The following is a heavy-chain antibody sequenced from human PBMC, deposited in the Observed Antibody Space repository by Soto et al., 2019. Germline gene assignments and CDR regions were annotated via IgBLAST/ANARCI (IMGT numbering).Heavy chain of an antibody. CDR3: ARDPRTARASAMDV. D-gene: IGHD6-6*01. J-gene: IGHJ6*02. V-gene: IGHV3-33*01. CDR2: VRSDGSNG. CDR1: GFIFSNFG. Sequence: PGGSLRLSCAASGFIFSNFGMHWVRQAPGKGLEWVAGVRSDGSNGVSADSEKGRFTISRDNSKNTLYLQMTSLRAEDTAVYYCARDPRTARASAMDVWGQGATVTVSS.